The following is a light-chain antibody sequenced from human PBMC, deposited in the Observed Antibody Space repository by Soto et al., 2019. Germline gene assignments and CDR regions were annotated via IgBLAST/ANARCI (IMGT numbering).Light chain of an antibody. CDR3: QQRSNWPPVT. J-gene: IGKJ5*01. V-gene: IGKV3-11*01. CDR1: QSVSSY. Sequence: EIVLTQSPATLSLSPGERVTLSCRASQSVSSYLAWYQQKPGQAPRLLIYDASNRATGIPARFSGSGSGTDFTLTISSLEPEDFAVYYCQQRSNWPPVTFGQGTRLEMK. CDR2: DAS.